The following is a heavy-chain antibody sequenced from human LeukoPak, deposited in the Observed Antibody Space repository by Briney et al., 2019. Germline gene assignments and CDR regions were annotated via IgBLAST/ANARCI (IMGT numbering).Heavy chain of an antibody. CDR3: AKLSDSGGFFYGGAFDI. J-gene: IGHJ3*02. CDR2: IIDTGGRT. V-gene: IGHV3-23*01. D-gene: IGHD3-22*01. CDR1: GFTFSSYA. Sequence: PGGSLRLSCAASGFTFSSYAMSWVRQAPGKGLEWVLGIIDTGGRTYYADSVKGRFTISRDNSKNTLYLQMNSLRDDDTAVYYCAKLSDSGGFFYGGAFDIWGQGTMVTVSS.